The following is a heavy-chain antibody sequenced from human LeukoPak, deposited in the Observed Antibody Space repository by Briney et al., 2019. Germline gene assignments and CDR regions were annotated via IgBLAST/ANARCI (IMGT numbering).Heavy chain of an antibody. CDR3: AKGANYYGSGTILGY. J-gene: IGHJ4*02. Sequence: GGSLRLSCAASGFTFSSYAMSWVRQAPGRGLEWVSAISGSGGSTSYADSVKGRFTISRDNSKNTLFLQMNSLRAEDTAVYYCAKGANYYGSGTILGYWGQGTLVTVSS. V-gene: IGHV3-23*01. CDR1: GFTFSSYA. CDR2: ISGSGGST. D-gene: IGHD3-10*01.